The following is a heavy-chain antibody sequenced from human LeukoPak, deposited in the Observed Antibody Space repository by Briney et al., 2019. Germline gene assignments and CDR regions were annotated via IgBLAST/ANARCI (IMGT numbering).Heavy chain of an antibody. Sequence: ASVKVSCKASGYTFTSYGISWVRQAPGQGLEWMGWINPYNGNTNYAQKPQGRVTMTTDTCTSTVYMELRSLRSDDTAVYYCARDSGGRSSDYWGQGTLVTVSS. D-gene: IGHD2-15*01. CDR1: GYTFTSYG. J-gene: IGHJ4*02. CDR2: INPYNGNT. CDR3: ARDSGGRSSDY. V-gene: IGHV1-18*01.